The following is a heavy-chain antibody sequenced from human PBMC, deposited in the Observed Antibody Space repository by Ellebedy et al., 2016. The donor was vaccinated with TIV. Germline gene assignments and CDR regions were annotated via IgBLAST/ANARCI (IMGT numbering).Heavy chain of an antibody. CDR2: ISYDGSNK. D-gene: IGHD3-22*01. V-gene: IGHV3-30-3*01. CDR1: GFTFSSYA. Sequence: PGGSLRLSCAASGFTFSSYAMHWVRQAPGKGLDWVAVISYDGSNKYYADSVKGRFTISRDNSKNTLYLQMNSLRAEDTAVYYCARTTMIVVGDAFDIWGQGTMLTVSS. J-gene: IGHJ3*02. CDR3: ARTTMIVVGDAFDI.